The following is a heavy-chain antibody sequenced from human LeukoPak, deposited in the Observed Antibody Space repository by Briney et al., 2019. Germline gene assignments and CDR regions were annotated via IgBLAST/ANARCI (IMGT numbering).Heavy chain of an antibody. V-gene: IGHV3-7*01. CDR1: GFTFSSYW. J-gene: IGHJ4*02. D-gene: IGHD1-26*01. CDR3: TRDTGGSGSYPDY. Sequence: GGSLRLSCAASGFTFSSYWRTWVRQTPGKGLEWVANIKQDGSERYFWDSVRDRFTISRDNAKNSLSLQMNSLRAQDTGVYYCTRDTGGSGSYPDYWGQGTLVTVSS. CDR2: IKQDGSER.